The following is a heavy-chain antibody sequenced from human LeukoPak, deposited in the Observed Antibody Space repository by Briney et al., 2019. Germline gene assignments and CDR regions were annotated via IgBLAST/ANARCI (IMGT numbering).Heavy chain of an antibody. V-gene: IGHV1-2*02. J-gene: IGHJ5*02. CDR1: GYTFTGYY. Sequence: GASVKVSFKASGYTFTGYYMHWVRQAPGQGLEWMGWINPNSGGTNYAQKFQGRVTMTRDTYSSTAYMELSRMRSDDTAVYYCARDRAEEKLLWFGEPDGGWFDPWGQGTLVTVSS. CDR2: INPNSGGT. CDR3: ARDRAEEKLLWFGEPDGGWFDP. D-gene: IGHD3-10*01.